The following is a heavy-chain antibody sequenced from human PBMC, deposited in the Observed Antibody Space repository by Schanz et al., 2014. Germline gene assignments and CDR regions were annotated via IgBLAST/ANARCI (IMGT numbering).Heavy chain of an antibody. CDR1: GFSFSNYW. J-gene: IGHJ6*03. V-gene: IGHV3-7*02. Sequence: EVQLVESGGGLVQPGESLRLSCAASGFSFSNYWMSWVRQAPGKGLEWVANIKQDGSEKYYVDSVKGRFTISRDNAKKSLYLRMNSLRAEDTAVYYCARVDSGYDSHLYYYYYYMDVWGKGTTATVSS. CDR3: ARVDSGYDSHLYYYYYYMDV. CDR2: IKQDGSEK. D-gene: IGHD5-12*01.